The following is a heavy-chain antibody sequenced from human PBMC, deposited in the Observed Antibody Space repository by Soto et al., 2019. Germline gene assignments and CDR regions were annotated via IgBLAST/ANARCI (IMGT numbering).Heavy chain of an antibody. CDR2: IIPIFGTA. CDR3: ARRSDYDILTGYNYYDYYGMDV. Sequence: QVQLVQSGAEVKKPGSSVKVSCKASGGTFSSYAISWVRQAPGQGLEWMGGIIPIFGTANYAQKFQGRVTSTADKSTSTAYMELSSLRSEDTAVYYCARRSDYDILTGYNYYDYYGMDVWGPGTTVTVSS. D-gene: IGHD3-9*01. V-gene: IGHV1-69*06. CDR1: GGTFSSYA. J-gene: IGHJ6*02.